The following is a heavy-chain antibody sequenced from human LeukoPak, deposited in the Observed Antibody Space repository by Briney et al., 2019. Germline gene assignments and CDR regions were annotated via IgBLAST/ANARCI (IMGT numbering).Heavy chain of an antibody. D-gene: IGHD5-24*01. CDR1: GFVFSIYT. CDR2: IKQDGSKK. J-gene: IGHJ4*02. CDR3: TRVGYIDEGIDY. Sequence: GGSLRLSCSASGFVFSIYTMYWVRQAPGKGLEWVANIKQDGSKKSYVDSVKGRFTISRDNAKNSLYLQMNSLRAEDTAIYYCTRVGYIDEGIDYWGQGTLVTVSS. V-gene: IGHV3-7*04.